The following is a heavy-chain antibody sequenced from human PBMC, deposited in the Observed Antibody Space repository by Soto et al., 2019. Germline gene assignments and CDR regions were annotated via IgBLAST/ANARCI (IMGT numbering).Heavy chain of an antibody. Sequence: PSETLSLTCTVSGGSISSYYWSWIRQPPGKGLEWIGYIYYSGSTNYNPSLKSRVTISVDTSKNQFSLKLSSVTAADTAVYYCARGEPYYDILTGYYLGYVDFDYWGQGNLVTVSS. CDR1: GGSISSYY. CDR3: ARGEPYYDILTGYYLGYVDFDY. V-gene: IGHV4-59*01. J-gene: IGHJ4*02. CDR2: IYYSGST. D-gene: IGHD3-9*01.